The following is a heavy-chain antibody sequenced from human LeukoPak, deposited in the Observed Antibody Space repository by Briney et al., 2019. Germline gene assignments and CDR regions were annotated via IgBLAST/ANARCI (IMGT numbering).Heavy chain of an antibody. V-gene: IGHV4-39*01. D-gene: IGHD3-16*02. J-gene: IGHJ3*02. CDR1: GGSISSSSYY. Sequence: KPSETLSLTCTVSGGSISSSSYYWGCIRQPPGKGLEWTGRIYYSGSTYYNPSLKSRVTRSVETSKNQFSLKLSSVTAADTAVYYCARPSTDYVWGSYRTGAFDIWGQGTMVTVSS. CDR3: ARPSTDYVWGSYRTGAFDI. CDR2: IYYSGST.